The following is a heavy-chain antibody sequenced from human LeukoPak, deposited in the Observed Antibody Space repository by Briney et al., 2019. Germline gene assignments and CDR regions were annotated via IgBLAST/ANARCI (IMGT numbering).Heavy chain of an antibody. CDR2: IKQDGSDK. Sequence: GGSLRLSCAASGFTFSDYWMSWVRLAPGKGLEWVANIKQDGSDKYYVDSVKGRFTISRDNAKNSLHLQMNSLRVEDTAVHYCARIREVSTLYYFDYWGQGTLVTVSS. D-gene: IGHD5/OR15-5a*01. V-gene: IGHV3-7*01. CDR1: GFTFSDYW. J-gene: IGHJ4*02. CDR3: ARIREVSTLYYFDY.